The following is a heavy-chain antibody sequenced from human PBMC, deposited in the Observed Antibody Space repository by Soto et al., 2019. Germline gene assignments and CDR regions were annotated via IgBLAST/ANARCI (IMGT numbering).Heavy chain of an antibody. V-gene: IGHV3-30*18. D-gene: IGHD1-1*01. J-gene: IGHJ6*02. CDR1: GFTFSSFG. CDR2: ISFDGSNK. CDR3: AKDTSKYSNNWPAYYGLDV. Sequence: GGSLRLSCAASGFTFSSFGMHWIRQAPGKGLEWVAVISFDGSNKYYADSVKGRFTISRDNSKNTLSLQMNSLKAEDTAVYYCAKDTSKYSNNWPAYYGLDVWGQGTTVTVSS.